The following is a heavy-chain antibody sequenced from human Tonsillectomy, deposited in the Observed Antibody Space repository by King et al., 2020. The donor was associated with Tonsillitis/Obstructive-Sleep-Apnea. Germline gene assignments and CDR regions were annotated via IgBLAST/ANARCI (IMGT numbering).Heavy chain of an antibody. V-gene: IGHV1-46*01. D-gene: IGHD2-2*01. J-gene: IGHJ5*02. CDR2: IIPSGGAT. Sequence: QLVQSGAEVKKPGASVNISCKASGYSFTHYYIHWVRQAPGQGLEWMGIIIPSGGATTYAQKFQGRVTMPRDTSTSTVYMELSSLRSEDTAVYYCARVGYCGRTSCPFDPWGQGTLVTVSS. CDR1: GYSFTHYY. CDR3: ARVGYCGRTSCPFDP.